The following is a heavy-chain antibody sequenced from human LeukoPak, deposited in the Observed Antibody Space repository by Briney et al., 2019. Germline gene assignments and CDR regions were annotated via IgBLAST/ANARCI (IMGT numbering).Heavy chain of an antibody. J-gene: IGHJ6*03. Sequence: GGSLRLSCAASGFTFSSYSMNWVRQAPGKGLEWVSSISSSSSYIYYADSVKGRFTISRDKDKNSVYLQMTSLRAEDTAVYYCARESGSRSYYYYMDVWGKGTTVTVSS. CDR1: GFTFSSYS. CDR3: ARESGSRSYYYYMDV. D-gene: IGHD2-2*01. CDR2: ISSSSSYI. V-gene: IGHV3-21*01.